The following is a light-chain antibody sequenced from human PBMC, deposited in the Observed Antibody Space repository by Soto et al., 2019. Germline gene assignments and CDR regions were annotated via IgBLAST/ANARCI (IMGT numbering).Light chain of an antibody. Sequence: EIVLTQSPGTLSLSPGERATLSCRASQSVSSSYLAWYQQKPDQAPRLLIYGASSRATGMPARFSGSGSGTEFALTISSLQSEDFAVYYCQQYNNWPITFGPGTKVDIK. J-gene: IGKJ3*01. CDR2: GAS. CDR1: QSVSSSY. CDR3: QQYNNWPIT. V-gene: IGKV3-15*01.